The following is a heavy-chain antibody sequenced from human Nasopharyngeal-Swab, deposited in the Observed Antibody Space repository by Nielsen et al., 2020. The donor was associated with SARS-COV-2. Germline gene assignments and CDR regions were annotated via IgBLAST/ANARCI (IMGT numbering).Heavy chain of an antibody. Sequence: WIRQLPGKGLEWIGYIYYSGSTYYNPSLKSRVTISVDTSKNQFSLKLSSVTAADTAVYYCARVLIGTPAYGSGTIDYWGQGTLVTVSS. D-gene: IGHD3-10*01. CDR2: IYYSGST. J-gene: IGHJ4*02. CDR3: ARVLIGTPAYGSGTIDY. V-gene: IGHV4-31*02.